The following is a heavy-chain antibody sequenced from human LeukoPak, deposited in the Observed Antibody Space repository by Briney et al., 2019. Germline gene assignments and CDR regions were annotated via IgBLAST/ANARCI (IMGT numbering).Heavy chain of an antibody. CDR3: ARDSPVVVPAAMRDYYYYYGMDV. CDR1: GYSFVGYG. J-gene: IGHJ6*02. Sequence: GASVKVSCKASGYSFVGYGITWVRQAPGQGLEWMGWISAYNGNTNYAQKLQGRVTMTTDTSTSTAYMELRSLRSDDTAVYYCARDSPVVVPAAMRDYYYYYGMDVWGQGTTVTVSS. D-gene: IGHD2-2*01. CDR2: ISAYNGNT. V-gene: IGHV1-18*01.